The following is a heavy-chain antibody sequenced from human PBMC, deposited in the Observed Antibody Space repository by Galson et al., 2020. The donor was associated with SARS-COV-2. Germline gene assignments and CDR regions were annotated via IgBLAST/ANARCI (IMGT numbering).Heavy chain of an antibody. D-gene: IGHD4-17*01. Sequence: SVTVSCQASGGTFSSYAISWVRQAPGQGLAWMGGIIPILGIANYAQKFQGRVTSTADKSSSTAYMELSSLRSEDTAVYYWAREGKDYGDYNYYYYYYMDVWGKGTTVTVSS. CDR1: GGTFSSYA. CDR2: IIPILGIA. CDR3: AREGKDYGDYNYYYYYYMDV. V-gene: IGHV1-69*10. J-gene: IGHJ6*03.